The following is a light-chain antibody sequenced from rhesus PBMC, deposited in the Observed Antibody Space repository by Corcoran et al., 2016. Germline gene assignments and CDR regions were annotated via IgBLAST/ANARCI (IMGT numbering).Light chain of an antibody. Sequence: QSAPTQSPSVSGSPGQSVTISCTGTSSDIGTYNRVSWYQQLPGKAPKLMIFEVSKRPSRVSDRFSGSKSGNTASLTISGHQAEDEADYYCSSSPTPNIFLFGGGTRLTVL. CDR2: EVS. CDR1: SSDIGTYNR. CDR3: SSSPTPNIFL. V-gene: IGLV2-13*03. J-gene: IGLJ2*01.